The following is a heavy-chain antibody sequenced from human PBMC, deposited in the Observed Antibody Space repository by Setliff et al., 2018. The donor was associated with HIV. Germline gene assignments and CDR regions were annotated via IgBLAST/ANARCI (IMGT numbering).Heavy chain of an antibody. V-gene: IGHV4-4*09. CDR1: GGSISSHY. CDR3: ARDVGEQLDV. CDR2: IYTSGIT. Sequence: SETLSLTCTVSGGSISSHYWSWIRQSPGKGLEWIGYIYTSGITNYNPSLKSRVTISVDTSKNQFSLKLTSVTAADTAVYYCARDVGEQLDVWGTGTTVTVSS. J-gene: IGHJ6*04.